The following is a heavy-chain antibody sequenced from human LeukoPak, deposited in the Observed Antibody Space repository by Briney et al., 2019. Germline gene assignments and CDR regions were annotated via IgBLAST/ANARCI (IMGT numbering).Heavy chain of an antibody. CDR3: AKQARQIPLGGVAATPPFNI. CDR2: ILHGGNT. Sequence: SETLSLTCTVSGDSITSSAFYWGWIRQAPGKGLEWIGNILHGGNTHYNPSLKSRVSISVDRSKNQVSLNLSSVTAADTALYYCAKQARQIPLGGVAATPPFNIWGQGTMVPVSS. V-gene: IGHV4-39*01. D-gene: IGHD3-16*01. J-gene: IGHJ3*02. CDR1: GDSITSSAFY.